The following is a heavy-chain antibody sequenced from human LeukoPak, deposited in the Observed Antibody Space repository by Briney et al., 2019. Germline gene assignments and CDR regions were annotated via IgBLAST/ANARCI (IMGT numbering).Heavy chain of an antibody. Sequence: SETLSLTCTVSGGSINSYYWSWIRRPPGKGLEWVGYISYSGSTNQNPSLKSRVTISVDTSKNQFSLKLYSVTAADTAVYYCARYKWPDWFDPWGQGTLVTVSS. CDR3: ARYKWPDWFDP. CDR2: ISYSGST. V-gene: IGHV4-59*01. CDR1: GGSINSYY. D-gene: IGHD1-20*01. J-gene: IGHJ5*02.